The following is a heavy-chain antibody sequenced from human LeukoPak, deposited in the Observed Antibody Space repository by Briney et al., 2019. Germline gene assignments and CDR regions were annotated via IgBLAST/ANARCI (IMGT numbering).Heavy chain of an antibody. V-gene: IGHV3-23*01. CDR1: GFTFSSYG. J-gene: IGHJ4*02. Sequence: GGTLRLSCAASGFTFSSYGMSWVRQAPGKGLEWVSAISGSGGSTYYADSVKGRFTISRDSSKNILYLQMNNLRAEDTAVYYCARGPSGYHNTGGQGTLVTVSS. D-gene: IGHD5-12*01. CDR3: ARGPSGYHNT. CDR2: ISGSGGST.